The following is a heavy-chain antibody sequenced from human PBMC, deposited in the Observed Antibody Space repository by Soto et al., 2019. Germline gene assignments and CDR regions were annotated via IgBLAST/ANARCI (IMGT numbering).Heavy chain of an antibody. CDR1: GFTYSSYS. J-gene: IGHJ4*02. CDR2: ISSSRSVI. CDR3: ARGAFCSGGTCFFDY. D-gene: IGHD2-15*01. V-gene: IGHV3-48*02. Sequence: EVQLVESGGGLVQPGGSLRLSCTASGFTYSSYSMNWVRQAPGKGLECISYISSSRSVIYYADSVKGRFTISRDNAQNSLYLQMNSLRDEDTAVYYCARGAFCSGGTCFFDYWGQGTLVTVSS.